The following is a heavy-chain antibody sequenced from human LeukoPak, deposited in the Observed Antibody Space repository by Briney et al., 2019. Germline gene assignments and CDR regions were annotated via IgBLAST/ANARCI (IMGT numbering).Heavy chain of an antibody. CDR3: ARRDRYCSSTSCDY. CDR2: ISWDGGST. D-gene: IGHD2-2*01. V-gene: IGHV3-23*01. J-gene: IGHJ4*02. Sequence: GGSLRLSCAASGFTFSSYAMSWVRQAPGKGLEWVSLISWDGGSTYYADSVKGRFTISRDNSKNTLYLQMNSLRAEDTAVYYCARRDRYCSSTSCDYWGQGTLVTVSS. CDR1: GFTFSSYA.